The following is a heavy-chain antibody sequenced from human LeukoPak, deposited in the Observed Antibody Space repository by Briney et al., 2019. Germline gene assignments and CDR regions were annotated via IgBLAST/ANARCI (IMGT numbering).Heavy chain of an antibody. CDR1: GFTFSSYA. D-gene: IGHD1-26*01. J-gene: IGHJ4*02. Sequence: PGGSLRLSCAASGFTFSSYAMSWVRQAPGKGLEWVSAISGSGGSTYYADSVKGRFTISRDNSKNTLYLQMNSLGAEDTAVYYCAKGSGWELLSGYFDYWGQGTLVTVSS. CDR3: AKGSGWELLSGYFDY. V-gene: IGHV3-23*01. CDR2: ISGSGGST.